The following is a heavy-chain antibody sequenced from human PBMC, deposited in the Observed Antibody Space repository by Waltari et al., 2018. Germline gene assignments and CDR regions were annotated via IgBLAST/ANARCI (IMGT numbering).Heavy chain of an antibody. V-gene: IGHV3-74*01. D-gene: IGHD2-21*01. J-gene: IGHJ5*02. CDR1: GFTFGPYW. CDR3: GTLEAIAS. CDR2: GNTDGSRK. Sequence: EAQVVESGGGLVQPGGSLRLPCTASGFTFGPYWLDWVGQFPGKGLVGVSGGNTDGSRKNYADPVKGRFTIYRDNARNTVHLQMNSLGAEDTALYYCGTLEAIASWGQGTLVTVSS.